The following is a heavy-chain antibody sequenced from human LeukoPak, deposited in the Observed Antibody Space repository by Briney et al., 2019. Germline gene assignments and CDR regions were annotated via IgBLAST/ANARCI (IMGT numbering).Heavy chain of an antibody. CDR1: GFTFSSYA. Sequence: PGGSLRLSCAASGFTFSSYAMSWVRQAPGKGLECVSAISGSCGSTYYADSVKGRFTISRDNSKNTLYMQMTSLRAEDTAVYYCAQAQLPDYYYGSSGGLGWFDPWGQGTLVTVSS. CDR2: ISGSCGST. D-gene: IGHD3-22*01. CDR3: AQAQLPDYYYGSSGGLGWFDP. V-gene: IGHV3-23*01. J-gene: IGHJ5*02.